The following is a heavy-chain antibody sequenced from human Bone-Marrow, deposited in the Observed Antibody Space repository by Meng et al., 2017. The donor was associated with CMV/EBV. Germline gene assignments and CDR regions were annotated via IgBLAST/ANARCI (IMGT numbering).Heavy chain of an antibody. V-gene: IGHV1-8*01. D-gene: IGHD5-24*01. CDR3: ARSFTARDLYYFDY. CDR1: GYTFTSYD. J-gene: IGHJ4*02. CDR2: MNPNSGNT. Sequence: ASVKVSCKASGYTFTSYDINWVRQATGQGLEWMGWMNPNSGNTGYAQKFQGRVTMTRNTSISTAYMELSSLRSEDTAVYYWARSFTARDLYYFDYWGQGTLVTVSS.